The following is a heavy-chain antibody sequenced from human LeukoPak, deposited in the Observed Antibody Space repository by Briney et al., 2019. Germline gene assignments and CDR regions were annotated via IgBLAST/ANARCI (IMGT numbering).Heavy chain of an antibody. CDR2: IYYTGST. J-gene: IGHJ6*03. Sequence: SSETLSLTCTIPGGSISSYYWSWIRQPPGKGLEWIGYIYYTGSTNHNPSLKSRVTISVDTSKNQFSLKLSSVTAADTAVYYCARVVYSGYDFRGAMDVWGKGTTVTVSS. CDR1: GGSISSYY. D-gene: IGHD5-12*01. CDR3: ARVVYSGYDFRGAMDV. V-gene: IGHV4-59*01.